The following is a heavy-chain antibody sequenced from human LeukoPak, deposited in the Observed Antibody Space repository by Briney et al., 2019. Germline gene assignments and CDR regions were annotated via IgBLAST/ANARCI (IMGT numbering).Heavy chain of an antibody. D-gene: IGHD2-2*01. J-gene: IGHJ5*02. V-gene: IGHV3-30*18. CDR3: AKDQVVPAAKSKGGNWFDP. Sequence: GGSLRLSCAASGFTFSDYWMSWVRQAPGKGLEWVAVISYDGSNKYYADSVKGRFTISRDNSKNTLYLQMNSLRAEDTAVYYCAKDQVVPAAKSKGGNWFDPWGQGTLVTVSS. CDR1: GFTFSDYW. CDR2: ISYDGSNK.